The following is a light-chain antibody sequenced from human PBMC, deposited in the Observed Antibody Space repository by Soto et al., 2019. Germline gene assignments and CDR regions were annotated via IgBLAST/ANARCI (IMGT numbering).Light chain of an antibody. V-gene: IGLV2-11*01. CDR3: CSYAGSYTYV. CDR2: DVG. Sequence: QSALTQPRSVSGSPGQSVTISCTGTSSDVGGYNYVSWYQQHPGKAPKLMMYDVGKRTSGVTDRFSCSQYRNSASLTITGLQADDKADYYCCSYAGSYTYVVGTGTKVTVL. J-gene: IGLJ1*01. CDR1: SSDVGGYNY.